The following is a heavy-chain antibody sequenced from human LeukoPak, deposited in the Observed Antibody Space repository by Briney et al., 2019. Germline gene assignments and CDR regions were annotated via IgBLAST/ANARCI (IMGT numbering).Heavy chain of an antibody. D-gene: IGHD3-3*01. CDR3: AGGDFWSGYFY. CDR2: INHSGST. CDR1: GGSFSGYY. J-gene: IGHJ4*02. Sequence: SETLSLTCVVYGGSFSGYYWSWIRQPPGKGLEWIGEINHSGSTNYNPSLKSRVTISVDTSKNQFSLKLSSVTAADTAVYYCAGGDFWSGYFYWGQGTLVTVSS. V-gene: IGHV4-34*01.